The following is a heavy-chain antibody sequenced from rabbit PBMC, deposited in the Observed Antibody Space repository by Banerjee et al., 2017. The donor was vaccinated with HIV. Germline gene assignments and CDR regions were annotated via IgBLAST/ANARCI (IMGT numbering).Heavy chain of an antibody. CDR2: IGVGSSGST. V-gene: IGHV1S45*01. D-gene: IGHD4-1*01. CDR1: GFSFSSSYY. Sequence: QEQLEESGGDLVKPEGSLTLTCTASGFSFSSSYYMCWVRQAPGKGLEWIACIGVGSSGSTYYASWAKGRFTISKASWTTVTLQMTSLTAADTASYFCARDLAGVIGWNFNLWGPGTLVTVS. CDR3: ARDLAGVIGWNFNL. J-gene: IGHJ4*01.